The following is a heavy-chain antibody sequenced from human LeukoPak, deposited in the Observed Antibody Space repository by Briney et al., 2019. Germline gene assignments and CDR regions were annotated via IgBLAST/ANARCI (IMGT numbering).Heavy chain of an antibody. Sequence: SETLSLTCTVSGGSISSYYWSWIRQPPGKGLEWIGYIYYSGSTNYNPSLKSRVTISVDTSKNQFSLKLSSVTAADTAVYYCARAVRYSSSLPYFDYWGQGTLVTVSS. V-gene: IGHV4-59*08. CDR3: ARAVRYSSSLPYFDY. CDR2: IYYSGST. D-gene: IGHD6-13*01. CDR1: GGSISSYY. J-gene: IGHJ4*02.